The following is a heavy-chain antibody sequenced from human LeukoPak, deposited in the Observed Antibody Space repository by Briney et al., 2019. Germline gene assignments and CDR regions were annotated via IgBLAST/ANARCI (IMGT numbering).Heavy chain of an antibody. D-gene: IGHD6-19*01. CDR1: GGSISSSSYY. CDR2: IYYSGST. V-gene: IGHV4-39*01. CDR3: ARQPIIAVAAPYYFDY. J-gene: IGHJ4*02. Sequence: PSETLSLTCTVSGGSISSSSYYWGWIRQPPGKGLEWIGSIYYSGSTYYNPSLKSRVTISVDTSKNQFSLKLSSVTAAGTAVYYCARQPIIAVAAPYYFDYWGQGTLVTVSS.